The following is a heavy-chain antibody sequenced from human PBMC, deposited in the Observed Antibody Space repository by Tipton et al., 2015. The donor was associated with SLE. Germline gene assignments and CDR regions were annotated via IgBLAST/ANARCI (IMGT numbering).Heavy chain of an antibody. Sequence: TLSLTCTVSGGSISSGSYYWSWIRQPAGKGLEWIGRIYTSGSTNYNPSLKSRVTISVDTSKNQFSLKLSSVTAADTAVYYCARGRVLRYFDWLFRDAFDIWGQGTMVTVSS. D-gene: IGHD3-9*01. J-gene: IGHJ3*02. CDR1: GGSISSGSYY. V-gene: IGHV4-61*02. CDR2: IYTSGST. CDR3: ARGRVLRYFDWLFRDAFDI.